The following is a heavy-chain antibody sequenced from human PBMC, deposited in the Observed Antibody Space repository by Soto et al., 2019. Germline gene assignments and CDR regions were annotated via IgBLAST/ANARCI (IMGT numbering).Heavy chain of an antibody. V-gene: IGHV4-31*03. CDR2: IYYSGST. D-gene: IGHD4-17*01. CDR3: ERESAVTTLYAFDI. CDR1: GGSISSGGYY. J-gene: IGHJ3*02. Sequence: SETLSLTCTVSGGSISSGGYYWSWIRQHPGKGLEWIGYIYYSGSTYYNPSLKSRVTISVDTSKNQFSLKLSSVTAADTAVYYCERESAVTTLYAFDIWGQGKMVTVS.